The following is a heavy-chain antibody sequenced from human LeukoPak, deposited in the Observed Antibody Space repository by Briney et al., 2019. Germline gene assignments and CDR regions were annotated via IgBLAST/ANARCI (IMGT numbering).Heavy chain of an antibody. CDR2: IRYDGSSK. J-gene: IGHJ5*02. D-gene: IGHD1-1*01. V-gene: IGHV3-30*02. Sequence: GGSLRLSCAASGFTFSTYGMHWVRQAPGKGLEWVTFIRYDGSSKYYADSVKGRFTISRDNSKNTLYLQMNSLRAEDTAVYYCAKDLQPATASNWFDPWGQGTLVTVSS. CDR3: AKDLQPATASNWFDP. CDR1: GFTFSTYG.